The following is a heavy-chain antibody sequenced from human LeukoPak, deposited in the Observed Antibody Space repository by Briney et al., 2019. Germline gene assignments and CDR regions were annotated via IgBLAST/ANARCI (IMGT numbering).Heavy chain of an antibody. J-gene: IGHJ3*02. CDR3: ARRSGSRKGDAFDI. D-gene: IGHD1-26*01. V-gene: IGHV4-34*01. CDR1: GGSFSGYY. CDR2: INHSGST. Sequence: PSKTLSLTCAVYGGSFSGYYWSWIRQPPGKGLEWIGEINHSGSTNYNPSLKSRVTISVDTSKNQFSLKLSSVTAADTAVYYCARRSGSRKGDAFDIWGQGTMVTVSS.